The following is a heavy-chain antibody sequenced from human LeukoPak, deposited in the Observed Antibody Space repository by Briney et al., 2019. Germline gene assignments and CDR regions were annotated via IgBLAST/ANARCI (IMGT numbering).Heavy chain of an antibody. CDR3: ARELWFGERGPYFDY. CDR2: IIPIFGTA. CDR1: GGTFSSYA. V-gene: IGHV1-69*05. D-gene: IGHD3-10*01. J-gene: IGHJ4*02. Sequence: SVKVSCKASGGTFSSYAISWVRQAPGQGLEWMGGIIPIFGTANYAQKFQGRVTITRDTSASTAYMELSSLRSEDTAVYYCARELWFGERGPYFDYWGQGTLVTVSS.